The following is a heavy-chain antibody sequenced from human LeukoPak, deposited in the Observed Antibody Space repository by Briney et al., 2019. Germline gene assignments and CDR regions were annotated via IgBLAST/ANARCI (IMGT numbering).Heavy chain of an antibody. V-gene: IGHV1-2*02. CDR3: AKTLWFGELSQYYYYGMDV. CDR1: GYTFTGYY. J-gene: IGHJ6*02. Sequence: GASVKASCKASGYTFTGYYMHWVRQAPGQGLEWMGWINPNSGGTNYAQKFQGRVTMTRDTSISTAYMELSRLRSDDTAVYYCAKTLWFGELSQYYYYGMDVWGQGTTVTVSS. D-gene: IGHD3-10*01. CDR2: INPNSGGT.